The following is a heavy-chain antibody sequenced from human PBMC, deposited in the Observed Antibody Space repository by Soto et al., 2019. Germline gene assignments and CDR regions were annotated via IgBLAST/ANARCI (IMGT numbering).Heavy chain of an antibody. V-gene: IGHV4-34*01. CDR1: GGSFSGYY. J-gene: IGHJ6*02. CDR3: ARGPLRLGYYYYYGMDV. Sequence: QVQLQQWGAGLLKPSETLSLTCAVYGGSFSGYYWSWIRQPPGKGLEWVGEINHSGSTNYNPSLKSRVTISVDTSKNQFSLKLSSVTAADTAVYYCARGPLRLGYYYYYGMDVWGQGTTVTVSS. CDR2: INHSGST. D-gene: IGHD3-10*01.